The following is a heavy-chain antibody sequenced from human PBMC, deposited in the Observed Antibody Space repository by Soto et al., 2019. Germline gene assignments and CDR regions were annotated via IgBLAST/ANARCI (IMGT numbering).Heavy chain of an antibody. CDR2: IYHSGST. Sequence: SETLSLTCAVSGSSISSGGYSWSWIRQPPGKGLEWIGYIYHSGSTYYNPSLKSRVTISVDRSKNQFSLKLSSVTAADTAVYYCARGWGPAASFDPWGQGTLVTLSS. CDR3: ARGWGPAASFDP. J-gene: IGHJ5*02. V-gene: IGHV4-30-2*01. CDR1: GSSISSGGYS. D-gene: IGHD2-2*01.